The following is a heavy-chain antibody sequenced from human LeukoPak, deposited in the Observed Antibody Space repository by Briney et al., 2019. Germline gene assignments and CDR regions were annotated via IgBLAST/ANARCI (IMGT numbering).Heavy chain of an antibody. D-gene: IGHD2-15*01. J-gene: IGHJ6*02. V-gene: IGHV1-18*01. CDR3: ARVNYCSGGSCRYYYGMDV. CDR1: GYTFTSYG. Sequence: ASVKVSCKASGYTFTSYGISWVRQAPGQGLGWMGWISAYNGNTNYAQKLQGRVTMTTDTSTSTAYMELRSLRSDDTAVYYCARVNYCSGGSCRYYYGMDVWGQGTTVTVSS. CDR2: ISAYNGNT.